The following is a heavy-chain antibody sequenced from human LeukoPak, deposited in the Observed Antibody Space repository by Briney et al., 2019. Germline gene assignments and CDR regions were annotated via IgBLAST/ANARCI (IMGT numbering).Heavy chain of an antibody. CDR2: ICYSGST. Sequence: PSETLSLTCTVSGGSISDYCWSWIRQPPGKGLEWIGYICYSGSTNYNPSLKSRVTISVDTSENQFSLKLSSVTAADTALYYCARHFSSTYFYFDYWGQGTLVTVSS. CDR3: ARHFSSTYFYFDY. D-gene: IGHD2-2*01. J-gene: IGHJ4*02. V-gene: IGHV4-59*08. CDR1: GGSISDYC.